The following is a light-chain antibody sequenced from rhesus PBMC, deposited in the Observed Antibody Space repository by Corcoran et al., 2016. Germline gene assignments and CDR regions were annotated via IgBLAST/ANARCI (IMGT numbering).Light chain of an antibody. CDR1: AGTITSGHS. J-gene: IGLJ6*01. CDR2: NTD. Sequence: QAVVTQEPSVTVSPGGTVTLTCGSGAGTITSGHSPNWFQQKPGQAPRGLIFNTDKKYSWTPDRFSGSVAGDKAALTLSDVQPADEAVYFCLVYMSGSHIFGAGAKCTVL. V-gene: IGLV7-76*01. CDR3: LVYMSGSHI.